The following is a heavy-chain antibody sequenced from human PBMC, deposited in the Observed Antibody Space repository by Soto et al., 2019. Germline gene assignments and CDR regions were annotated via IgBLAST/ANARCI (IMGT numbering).Heavy chain of an antibody. CDR3: AKVSRPSRISTPDFDY. Sequence: PGGSLRLSCAASGFTFSRFWMSWVRQAPGKGLEWVAVISQDGNTQFYVDSVKGRFTVSRDNSRNTLYLQLNNLQAEDTAVYYCAKVSRPSRISTPDFDYWGQGTLVTVSS. CDR1: GFTFSRFW. J-gene: IGHJ4*02. CDR2: ISQDGNTQ. V-gene: IGHV3-7*01.